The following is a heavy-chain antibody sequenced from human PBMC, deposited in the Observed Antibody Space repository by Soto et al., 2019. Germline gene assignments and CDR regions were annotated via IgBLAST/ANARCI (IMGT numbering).Heavy chain of an antibody. CDR2: IYPGDSDT. CDR1: GYSFTSYW. J-gene: IGHJ3*02. V-gene: IGHV5-51*01. D-gene: IGHD5-18*01. CDR3: ARHLVFSGMQLPPWIFDI. Sequence: GESLKISCKGSGYSFTSYWIGWVRQMPGKGLGWMGIIYPGDSDTRYSPSFQGQVTISADKSISTAYLQWSSLKASDTAMYYCARHLVFSGMQLPPWIFDIWDQGTMVTVSS.